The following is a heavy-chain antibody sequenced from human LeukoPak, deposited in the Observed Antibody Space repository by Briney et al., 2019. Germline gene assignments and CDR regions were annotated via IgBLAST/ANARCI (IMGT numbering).Heavy chain of an antibody. V-gene: IGHV4-59*08. CDR3: ARQTGSGLFILP. Sequence: SETLSLTCTVSGGSLSSYYWSWIRQPPGKGLEWIGFIFYSGTTNHNPSLKSRVTISVDTSKNQFSLRLTSVTAADTAVYYCARQTGSGLFILPGGQGTLVTVSS. D-gene: IGHD3/OR15-3a*01. J-gene: IGHJ4*02. CDR1: GGSLSSYY. CDR2: IFYSGTT.